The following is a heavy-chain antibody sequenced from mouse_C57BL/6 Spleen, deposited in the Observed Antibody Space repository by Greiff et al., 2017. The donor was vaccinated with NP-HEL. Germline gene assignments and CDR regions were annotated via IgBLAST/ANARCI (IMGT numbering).Heavy chain of an antibody. J-gene: IGHJ3*01. CDR1: GFTFSDYG. V-gene: IGHV5-17*01. D-gene: IGHD2-4*01. CDR3: AKAPFYYDFAWFAY. Sequence: VQLKQSGGGLVKPGGSLKLSCAASGFTFSDYGMHWVRQAPEKGLEWVAYISSGSSTIYYADTVKGRFTISRDNAKNTLFLQMTSLRSEDTAMYYCAKAPFYYDFAWFAYWGQGTLVTVSA. CDR2: ISSGSSTI.